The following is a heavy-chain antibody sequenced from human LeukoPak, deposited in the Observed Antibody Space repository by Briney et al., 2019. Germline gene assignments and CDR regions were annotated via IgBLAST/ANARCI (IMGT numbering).Heavy chain of an antibody. Sequence: GGSLRLSCAASGFTFSNYAMHWVRQAPGQGLEWVAFIRYDGSSKYSADSVKGRFTISRDNSKNTLYLQMNSLRTEDTAVYYCAKGPRSNNHCYHFDYWGQGTLVTVSS. CDR1: GFTFSNYA. D-gene: IGHD2-2*01. V-gene: IGHV3-30*02. CDR2: IRYDGSSK. CDR3: AKGPRSNNHCYHFDY. J-gene: IGHJ4*02.